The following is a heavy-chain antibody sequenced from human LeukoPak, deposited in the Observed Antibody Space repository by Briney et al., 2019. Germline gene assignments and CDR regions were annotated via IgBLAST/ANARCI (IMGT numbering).Heavy chain of an antibody. J-gene: IGHJ5*02. V-gene: IGHV1-2*02. Sequence: GASVKVSCKASGYTFTGYYMHWVRQAPGQGLEWMGWINPNSGGTNYAQKFQGRATMTRDTSISTAYMELSRLRSDDTAVYYCARKAVGYCSGGSCSNNWFDPWGQGTLVTVSS. D-gene: IGHD2-15*01. CDR1: GYTFTGYY. CDR3: ARKAVGYCSGGSCSNNWFDP. CDR2: INPNSGGT.